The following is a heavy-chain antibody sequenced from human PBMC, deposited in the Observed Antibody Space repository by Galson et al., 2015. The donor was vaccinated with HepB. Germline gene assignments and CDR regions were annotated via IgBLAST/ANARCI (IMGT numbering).Heavy chain of an antibody. J-gene: IGHJ4*02. V-gene: IGHV3-30-3*01. Sequence: SLRLSCAASGFTFNTYAMHWVRQAPGKGLEWVAVISYDGSNKYCADSVKGRFTISRDNSKNTLYLQMNSLRADDTAVYYCAKGRGCSAATCYFGFCDSWGQGTLVTVSS. CDR2: ISYDGSNK. CDR3: AKGRGCSAATCYFGFCDS. CDR1: GFTFNTYA. D-gene: IGHD2-15*01.